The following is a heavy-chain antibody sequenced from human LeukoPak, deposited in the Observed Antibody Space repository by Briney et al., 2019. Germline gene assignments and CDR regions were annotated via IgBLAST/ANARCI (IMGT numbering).Heavy chain of an antibody. CDR1: GLIYSHYD. V-gene: IGHV3-30*03. D-gene: IGHD6-13*01. Sequence: GGSLRLSCAASGLIYSHYDMHWVRQAPGKGLEWVVVISYDGSTKYYADSVKGRFTISRDNSKTALYLQMNSLRGEDTAVYYFARGGLVSSWHSMDSWGQGTLVTVSS. CDR2: ISYDGSTK. J-gene: IGHJ4*02. CDR3: ARGGLVSSWHSMDS.